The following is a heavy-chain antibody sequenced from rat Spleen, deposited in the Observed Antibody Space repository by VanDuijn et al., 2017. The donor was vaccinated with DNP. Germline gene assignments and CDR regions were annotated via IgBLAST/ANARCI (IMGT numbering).Heavy chain of an antibody. D-gene: IGHD1-11*01. CDR2: ISASGGST. CDR3: TTDFERGY. CDR1: GFTFSKYG. J-gene: IGHJ2*01. Sequence: EVHLVESGGGLVQPGGSLKLSCVASGFTFSKYGMAWVRQAPKKGLEWVASISASGGSTSYRDSVKGRFTISRDNAKSTLYLQMDSLRSEDTATYYCTTDFERGYWGQGVMVTVSS. V-gene: IGHV5-27*01.